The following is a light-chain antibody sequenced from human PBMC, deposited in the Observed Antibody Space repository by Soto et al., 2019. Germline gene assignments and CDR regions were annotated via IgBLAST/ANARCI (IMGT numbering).Light chain of an antibody. CDR3: LQYKSAPQT. CDR1: QGISNF. V-gene: IGKV1-27*01. J-gene: IGKJ1*01. Sequence: DIKMTQSPSSLSASAGDRVTIACRASQGISNFLAWYQQIPGRAPKLLIYAASTLQFGVPSRFSGSGSDTDFTLPISSLQPEDFATYFCLQYKSAPQTFGQGTKVEIK. CDR2: AAS.